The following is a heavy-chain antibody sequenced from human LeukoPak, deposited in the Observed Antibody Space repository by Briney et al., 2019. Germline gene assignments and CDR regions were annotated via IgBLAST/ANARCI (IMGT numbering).Heavy chain of an antibody. V-gene: IGHV4-59*01. CDR1: GAPITTYY. CDR2: HHYSGGT. J-gene: IGHJ6*03. CDR3: ARAPNYYYMDV. D-gene: IGHD2-8*01. Sequence: SETLSLTCSVSGAPITTYYWSWIRQSPGKGLEWIGYHHYSGGTNYKASLKSRVTISIDTTRNQFSLTVTSVTAADMAVYYCARAPNYYYMDVWGKGTTVTVSS.